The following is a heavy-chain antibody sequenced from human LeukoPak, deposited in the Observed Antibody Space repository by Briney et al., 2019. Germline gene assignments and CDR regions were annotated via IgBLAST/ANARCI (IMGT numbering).Heavy chain of an antibody. Sequence: SETLSLTCSVSGVSISSYSWSWLRQAPGKGLEWVASVQYTGSTTYNPSLRSRLTISADTSKSQFSLQLTSVTTADTAVYYCARVERNWSGYYAKVYYFAYWGQGTLVTVSS. J-gene: IGHJ4*02. CDR1: GVSISSYS. CDR3: ARVERNWSGYYAKVYYFAY. CDR2: VQYTGST. D-gene: IGHD3-3*01. V-gene: IGHV4-59*01.